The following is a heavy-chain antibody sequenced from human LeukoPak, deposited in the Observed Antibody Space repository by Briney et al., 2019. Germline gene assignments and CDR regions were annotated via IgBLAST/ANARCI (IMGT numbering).Heavy chain of an antibody. CDR3: ARDRPYYYDSSGYYGIFDY. J-gene: IGHJ4*02. Sequence: PSETLSLTCTVSGGSISSYYWSWLRQPPGKGLEWIGYIYYSGSTNYNPSLKSRVTISVDTSKNQFSLKLSSVTAADTAVYYCARDRPYYYDSSGYYGIFDYWGQGTLATVSS. CDR1: GGSISSYY. CDR2: IYYSGST. D-gene: IGHD3-22*01. V-gene: IGHV4-59*01.